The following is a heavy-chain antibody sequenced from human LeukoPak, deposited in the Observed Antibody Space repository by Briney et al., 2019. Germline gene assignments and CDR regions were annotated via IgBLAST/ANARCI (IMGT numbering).Heavy chain of an antibody. J-gene: IGHJ4*02. D-gene: IGHD6-19*01. Sequence: GASVKVSCKASGYTLTSYSKYTIHWVRQAPGQRLEWMGWINAGIGETRYSQKFQGRVTFTGDTSANTVYMELNSLISEDTAVYYCARDSDTSDWAWVYWGQGTLVTVSS. V-gene: IGHV1-3*01. CDR1: GYTLTSYS. CDR3: ARDSDTSDWAWVY. CDR2: INAGIGET.